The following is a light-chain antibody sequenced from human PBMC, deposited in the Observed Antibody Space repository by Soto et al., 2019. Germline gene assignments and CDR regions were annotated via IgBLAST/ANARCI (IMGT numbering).Light chain of an antibody. J-gene: IGLJ2*01. Sequence: QSVLTQPPSASGTPGQRVTISCSGSSSNIRSNYVYWYQQLPGTAPKLLIYRNNQRPSGVPDRFSGSKSGTSASLAISGLRSEDEADYYCAAWDVRLSGVVFGGGTKLTVL. V-gene: IGLV1-47*01. CDR1: SSNIRSNY. CDR3: AAWDVRLSGVV. CDR2: RNN.